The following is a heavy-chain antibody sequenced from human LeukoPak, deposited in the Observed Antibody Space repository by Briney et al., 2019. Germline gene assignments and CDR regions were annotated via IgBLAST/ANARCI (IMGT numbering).Heavy chain of an antibody. CDR2: ISGSGDST. V-gene: IGHV3-23*01. J-gene: IGHJ4*02. D-gene: IGHD2-2*01. CDR3: AKDRDIVVVPAATDYYFDY. CDR1: GFTFSSSA. Sequence: GGSLRLSCAASGFTFSSSAMSWVRQAPGKGLEWVSAISGSGDSTYYADSVKGRFTISRDNSKNTLYLQMNSLRAEDTAMYYCAKDRDIVVVPAATDYYFDYWGQGTLVTVSS.